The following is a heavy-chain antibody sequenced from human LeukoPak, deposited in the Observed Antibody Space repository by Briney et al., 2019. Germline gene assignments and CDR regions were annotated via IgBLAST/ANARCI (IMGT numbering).Heavy chain of an antibody. CDR2: ISSSGSTI. D-gene: IGHD1-1*01. CDR3: ARLQGVGTTNSLAYYYYMDV. Sequence: PGGSLRLSCAASGFTFSSYELNWVRQAPGKGLEWVSYISSSGSTIYYADSVKGRFTISRGNAKNSLYLQMNSLRAEGTALYYCARLQGVGTTNSLAYYYYMDVWGKGTTVTVSS. V-gene: IGHV3-48*03. J-gene: IGHJ6*03. CDR1: GFTFSSYE.